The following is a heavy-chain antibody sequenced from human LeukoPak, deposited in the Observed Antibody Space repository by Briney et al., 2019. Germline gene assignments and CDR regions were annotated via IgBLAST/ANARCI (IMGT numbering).Heavy chain of an antibody. J-gene: IGHJ4*02. CDR1: GSSISDSY. CDR2: VSDRGGT. D-gene: IGHD4-17*01. CDR3: ARAPSGDSFDY. Sequence: SETLSLTCSVSGSSISDSYWSWIRQPPGKQMEWIGFVSDRGGTTYNPSLRSRVNISLDTSKNQFSLKLSSVTAADTAVYYCARAPSGDSFDYWGQGTLVTVSS. V-gene: IGHV4-59*12.